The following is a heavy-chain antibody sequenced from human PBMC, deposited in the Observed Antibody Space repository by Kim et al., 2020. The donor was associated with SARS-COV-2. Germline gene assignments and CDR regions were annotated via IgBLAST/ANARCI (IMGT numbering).Heavy chain of an antibody. J-gene: IGHJ4*02. Sequence: GSLRLSCTSSGFTFSRYAMHWVRQAPGKGLEWVAIISFGGSDKSYADSVKGRFTISRDNSKNTVFLQMNSLKPEDTGFYYCARGFTTSATFDLWGQGTLVTVSS. CDR2: ISFGGSDK. V-gene: IGHV3-30*04. CDR3: ARGFTTSATFDL. CDR1: GFTFSRYA. D-gene: IGHD2-2*01.